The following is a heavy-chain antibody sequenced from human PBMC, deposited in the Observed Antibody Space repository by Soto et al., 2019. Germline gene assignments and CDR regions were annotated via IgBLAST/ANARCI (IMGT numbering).Heavy chain of an antibody. D-gene: IGHD3-10*01. CDR2: ISTYNGNT. J-gene: IGHJ4*02. CDR3: ARARGLMVRGVVEPSYLDF. Sequence: GASVKVSCKASGYTFTCYGISWARQAPGQGLEWMGWISTYNGNTNHAENLQGRVTMTTDTSTSTAYMELRSLRSDDTAVYYCARARGLMVRGVVEPSYLDFWGLGTLVTVSS. CDR1: GYTFTCYG. V-gene: IGHV1-18*01.